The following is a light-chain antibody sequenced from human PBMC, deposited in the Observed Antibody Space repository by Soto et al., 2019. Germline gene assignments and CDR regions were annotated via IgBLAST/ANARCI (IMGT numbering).Light chain of an antibody. V-gene: IGLV2-8*01. CDR1: SSDVGGYNY. CDR2: EVS. CDR3: RSYPRSKIFV. Sequence: QSVLTQPPSASGSPGQSVTISCTGTSSDVGGYNYVSWYQQHPGKAPKLMIYEVSKRPSGVPDRFSGSKSGNTASLTVSGPEVEYVSVYYGRSYPRSKIFVFGTGTRLTVL. J-gene: IGLJ1*01.